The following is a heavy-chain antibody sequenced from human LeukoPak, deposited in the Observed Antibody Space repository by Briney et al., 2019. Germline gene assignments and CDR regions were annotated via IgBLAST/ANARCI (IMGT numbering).Heavy chain of an antibody. CDR2: IYYSGST. J-gene: IGHJ4*02. Sequence: SETLSLTCTVSGGSISSSGYCWGWLRQPPGKGLEWIATIYYSGSTNYNPSLKSRVTISADMPKNQFSLTVTSVTAADTALYYCARPATSGTYYSAFDYWGQGILVAVSS. V-gene: IGHV4-39*01. CDR3: ARPATSGTYYSAFDY. D-gene: IGHD3-22*01. CDR1: GGSISSSGYC.